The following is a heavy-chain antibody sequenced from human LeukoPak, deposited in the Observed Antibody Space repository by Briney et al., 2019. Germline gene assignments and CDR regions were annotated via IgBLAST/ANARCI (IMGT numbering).Heavy chain of an antibody. CDR3: AIAADAYYLHY. J-gene: IGHJ4*02. D-gene: IGHD6-13*01. CDR2: ISGSRDST. Sequence: GGSLRLSCAASGLTFNSYAMNWVRQAPGKGLEGVSAISGSRDSTFYADSVKGRFTISRDNSKTTLYLQMNSLTAEDTAVYYCAIAADAYYLHYWGQGTLVTVSS. V-gene: IGHV3-23*01. CDR1: GLTFNSYA.